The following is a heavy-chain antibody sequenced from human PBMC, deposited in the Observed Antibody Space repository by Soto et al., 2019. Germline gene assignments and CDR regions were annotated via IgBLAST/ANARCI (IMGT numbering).Heavy chain of an antibody. CDR2: LNHGGST. J-gene: IGHJ4*02. CDR1: GESFSGYY. CDR3: ARGGRTIATAGTFAY. V-gene: IGHV4-34*01. D-gene: IGHD1-1*01. Sequence: QVQLQQWGAGLLKPSETLSLTCAVSGESFSGYYWTWIRQSPGKGLEWIGELNHGGSTNYNPSLKSRVRISEDTSKRQISLTLTSVTAGDTAVYYCARGGRTIATAGTFAYWGQGTLVTVSS.